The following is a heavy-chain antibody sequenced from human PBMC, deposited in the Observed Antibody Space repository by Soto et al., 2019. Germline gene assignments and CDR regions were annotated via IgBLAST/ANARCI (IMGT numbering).Heavy chain of an antibody. Sequence: PGGSLRLSCAASGIDFNDYWMSLVRQSPGKGLEWVANIKEDGSSKYYVDSVKGRFTISRDNAKNSLYLQMNSLRAEDTALYYCASQNGYVSDHWGQGTPVTVSS. CDR1: GIDFNDYW. D-gene: IGHD1-1*01. CDR3: ASQNGYVSDH. V-gene: IGHV3-7*03. CDR2: IKEDGSSK. J-gene: IGHJ4*02.